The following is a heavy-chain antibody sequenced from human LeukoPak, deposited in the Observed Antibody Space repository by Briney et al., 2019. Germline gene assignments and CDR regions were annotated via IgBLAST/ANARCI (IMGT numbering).Heavy chain of an antibody. Sequence: PSETLSLTCTVSGGSISSGSYYWSWIRQPAGKGLEWIGHIYTSGSTSYNPSLQSRVTISVETSNHEFSLKLTSVTAADTAVYYCARAVGSVGWYGTIDSWGQGTLVTVSS. CDR3: ARAVGSVGWYGTIDS. J-gene: IGHJ4*02. CDR2: IYTSGST. CDR1: GGSISSGSYY. D-gene: IGHD6-19*01. V-gene: IGHV4-61*09.